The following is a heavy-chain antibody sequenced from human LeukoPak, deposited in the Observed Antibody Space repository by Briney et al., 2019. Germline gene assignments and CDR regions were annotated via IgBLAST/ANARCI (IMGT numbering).Heavy chain of an antibody. Sequence: ASLRVSCTASGYTFTTYGISWVRQAPGQGLEWMGWISAYNGNTNYAQKLQGTVTMTTDTSTSTAYMELRSLRSDDTAVYYCARHAYSYTPWFAPWGQGTLVTVSS. D-gene: IGHD5-18*01. CDR2: ISAYNGNT. CDR1: GYTFTTYG. J-gene: IGHJ5*02. CDR3: ARHAYSYTPWFAP. V-gene: IGHV1-18*01.